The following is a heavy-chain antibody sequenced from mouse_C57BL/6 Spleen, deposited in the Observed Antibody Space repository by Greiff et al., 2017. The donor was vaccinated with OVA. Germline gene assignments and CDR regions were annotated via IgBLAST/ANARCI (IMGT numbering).Heavy chain of an antibody. CDR3: ARRGGKTAQIDD. V-gene: IGHV1-59*01. CDR2: IDPSDSYP. CDR1: GYTFTSYW. Sequence: QVQLKQPGAELVRPGTSVKLSCKASGYTFTSYWMHWVKQRPGQGLEWIGVIDPSDSYPNYNQKFKGKATLTVDTSSSTAYMQLSSLTSEDSAFYYCARRGGKTAQIDDWGKGTTLTVSS. D-gene: IGHD3-2*02. J-gene: IGHJ2*01.